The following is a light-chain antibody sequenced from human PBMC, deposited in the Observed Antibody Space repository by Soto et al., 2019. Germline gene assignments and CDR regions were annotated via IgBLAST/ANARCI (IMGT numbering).Light chain of an antibody. V-gene: IGKV3-11*01. CDR1: QCVSTS. CDR3: QVRDVWPT. Sequence: IVLTQSPATLSLSPGERAALSCRASQCVSTSLAWYQHKPGQAPRLIIYDASKRAPGIPARFSGSGSGTDFTLTISSPEPEDFAVYYCQVRDVWPTFGQGTKVEIK. CDR2: DAS. J-gene: IGKJ1*01.